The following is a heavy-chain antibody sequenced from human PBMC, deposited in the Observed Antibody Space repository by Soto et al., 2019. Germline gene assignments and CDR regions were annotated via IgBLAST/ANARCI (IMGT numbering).Heavy chain of an antibody. J-gene: IGHJ3*02. CDR2: IIPIFGTA. CDR3: ASPIVYCSSTSCSDDDFDI. CDR1: GGTFSSYA. Sequence: GASVKVSCKASGGTFSSYAISWVLQAPGQGLEWMGWIIPIFGTANYAQKFQGRVTITADESTSTAYMELSSLRSEDTAVYYCASPIVYCSSTSCSDDDFDIWGQGTMVTVSS. D-gene: IGHD2-2*01. V-gene: IGHV1-69*13.